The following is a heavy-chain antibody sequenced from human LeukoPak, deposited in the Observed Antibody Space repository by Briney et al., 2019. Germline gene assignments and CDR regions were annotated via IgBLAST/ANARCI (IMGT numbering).Heavy chain of an antibody. CDR3: ARGGYRFGPIY. Sequence: SGGSLRLSCVASGFTFGTDWMNWVRQSPGKGLEWVATIKEDGSEKYYMDSVKGRFTISRDNAKSSLYLQMNCLRVEDTAVYYCARGGYRFGPIYWGQGTLVSVSS. CDR1: GFTFGTDW. V-gene: IGHV3-7*03. D-gene: IGHD5-18*01. J-gene: IGHJ4*02. CDR2: IKEDGSEK.